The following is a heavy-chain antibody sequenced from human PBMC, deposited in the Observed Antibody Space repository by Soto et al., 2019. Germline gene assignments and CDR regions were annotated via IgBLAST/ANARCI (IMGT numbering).Heavy chain of an antibody. Sequence: QVHLVQSGAEVKKPGASVKVSCQASGYAFTTYGITWVRQAPGQGLEWMGWISAHNGNTNNAQKLQGRVTVTRDTSTSTAYMELRSLRSDDTAVYYCARGRYGDYWGQGALVTVSS. CDR1: GYAFTTYG. J-gene: IGHJ4*02. CDR2: ISAHNGNT. CDR3: ARGRYGDY. V-gene: IGHV1-18*01. D-gene: IGHD1-1*01.